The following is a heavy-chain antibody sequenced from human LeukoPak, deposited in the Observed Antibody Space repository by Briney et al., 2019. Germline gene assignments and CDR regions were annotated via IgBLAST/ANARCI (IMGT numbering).Heavy chain of an antibody. V-gene: IGHV3-7*01. CDR3: ARGRLRLSYGAFAW. Sequence: PGGSLRLSCAASGFTFSSHWMSWVRQAPGKGLEWVANIKQDGTEKYYADSVKGRFTISRDNAENSLYPQMNSLRVEDTAVYYCARGRLRLSYGAFAWWGQGTPVTV. CDR2: IKQDGTEK. CDR1: GFTFSSHW. D-gene: IGHD4-17*01. J-gene: IGHJ4*02.